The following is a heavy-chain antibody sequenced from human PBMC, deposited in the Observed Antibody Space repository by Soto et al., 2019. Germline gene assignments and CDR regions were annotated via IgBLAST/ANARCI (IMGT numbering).Heavy chain of an antibody. CDR2: ISYDGSNK. CDR3: ASSPCGGDCYVDY. D-gene: IGHD2-21*02. Sequence: GGSLRLSCAASGFTFSSYAMHWVRQAPGKGLEWVAVISYDGSNKYYADSVKGRFTISRDNSKNTLYLQMNSLRAEDTAVYYCASSPCGGDCYVDYWGQGTLVTVSS. CDR1: GFTFSSYA. V-gene: IGHV3-30-3*01. J-gene: IGHJ4*02.